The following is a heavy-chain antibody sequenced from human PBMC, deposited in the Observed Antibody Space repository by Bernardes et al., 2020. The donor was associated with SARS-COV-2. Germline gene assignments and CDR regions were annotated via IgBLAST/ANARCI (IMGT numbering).Heavy chain of an antibody. CDR2: IYYSGNT. Sequence: SETLSLTCTVSGGSISSGGYYWSWIRQHPGKGLDWIGYIYYSGNTHYNPSLKSRPTISVDTSKNQFSLKLTSVTAADTAVYYCARGIYYYDSSGYPRAWYFDLWGRGTLVTVSS. J-gene: IGHJ2*01. CDR3: ARGIYYYDSSGYPRAWYFDL. CDR1: GGSISSGGYY. D-gene: IGHD3-22*01. V-gene: IGHV4-31*03.